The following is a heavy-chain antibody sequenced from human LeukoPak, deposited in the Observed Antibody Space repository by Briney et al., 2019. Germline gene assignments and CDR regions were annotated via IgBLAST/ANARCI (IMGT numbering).Heavy chain of an antibody. CDR2: IYYSGST. Sequence: PSETLSLTCTVSGGSISSYYWSWIRQPPGKGLEWIGYIYYSGSTNYNPSLKSRVTISVDTSKNQFSLKLSSVTAADTAVYYCAREGDGYNEGLDYWGQGTLVTVSS. J-gene: IGHJ4*02. V-gene: IGHV4-59*01. CDR1: GGSISSYY. CDR3: AREGDGYNEGLDY. D-gene: IGHD5-24*01.